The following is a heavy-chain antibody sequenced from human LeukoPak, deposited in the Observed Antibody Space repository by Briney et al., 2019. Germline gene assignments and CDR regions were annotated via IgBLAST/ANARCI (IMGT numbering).Heavy chain of an antibody. Sequence: ASVKVSCKASGYTFTSYDINWVRQATGQGLEWMGWMNPNSGNTGYAQKFQGRVTMTRNTSISTAYMELSSLRSEDTAVYYCAKGFSSGWTSYFDYWGQGTLVTVSS. V-gene: IGHV1-8*01. CDR2: MNPNSGNT. CDR3: AKGFSSGWTSYFDY. CDR1: GYTFTSYD. J-gene: IGHJ4*02. D-gene: IGHD6-19*01.